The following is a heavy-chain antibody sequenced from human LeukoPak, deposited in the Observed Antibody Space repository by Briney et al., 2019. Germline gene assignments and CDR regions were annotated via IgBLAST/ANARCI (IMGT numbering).Heavy chain of an antibody. Sequence: PSETLSLTCTVSGGSISSSSYYWGWIRQPPGKGLEWIGSIYYSGSTYYNPSLKSRVTISVDTSKNQFSLKLSSVTAADTAAYYCARQDRAAADPLNFGAWGQGTLVTVSS. J-gene: IGHJ5*02. V-gene: IGHV4-39*01. D-gene: IGHD6-13*01. CDR3: ARQDRAAADPLNFGA. CDR2: IYYSGST. CDR1: GGSISSSSYY.